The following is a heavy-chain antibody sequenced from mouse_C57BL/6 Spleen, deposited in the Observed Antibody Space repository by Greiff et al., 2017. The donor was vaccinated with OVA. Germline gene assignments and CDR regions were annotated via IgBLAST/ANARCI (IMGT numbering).Heavy chain of an antibody. D-gene: IGHD2-5*01. Sequence: VQLQESGAELVKPGASVKMSCKASGYTFTSYWITWVKQRPGQGLEWIGDIYPGSGSTNYNEKFKSKATLTVDTSSSTAYMQLSSLTSEDSAVYYCARSGYSNSFAYWGQGTLVTVSA. J-gene: IGHJ3*01. CDR2: IYPGSGST. CDR3: ARSGYSNSFAY. V-gene: IGHV1-55*01. CDR1: GYTFTSYW.